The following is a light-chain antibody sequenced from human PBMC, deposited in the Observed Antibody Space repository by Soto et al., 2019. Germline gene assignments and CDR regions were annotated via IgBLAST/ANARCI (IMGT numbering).Light chain of an antibody. J-gene: IGLJ3*02. Sequence: QSALTQPASVSGSPGQSITISCIGTSSDVGGHNYVSWYQQHPGTAPKLIIYEVRNRPSGISSRFSGSRSGNTASLTISGLQSEDEGDYYCSAYTARSTLVFGGGTKVTVL. CDR3: SAYTARSTLV. V-gene: IGLV2-14*01. CDR1: SSDVGGHNY. CDR2: EVR.